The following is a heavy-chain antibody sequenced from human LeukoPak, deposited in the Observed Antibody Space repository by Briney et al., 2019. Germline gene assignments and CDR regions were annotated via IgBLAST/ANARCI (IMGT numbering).Heavy chain of an antibody. CDR1: GGSISSTSHY. Sequence: SETLSLTCTVSGGSISSTSHYWGWIRQPPGKGLEWIGNIYHSGSTYYNPSLKSRVTISVDTSKNQFSLRLSSVTAADTAVYYCATSPTGVFSSSSVRFYPWGQGALVTVSS. CDR3: ATSPTGVFSSSSVRFYP. CDR2: IYHSGST. J-gene: IGHJ5*02. V-gene: IGHV4-39*07. D-gene: IGHD6-13*01.